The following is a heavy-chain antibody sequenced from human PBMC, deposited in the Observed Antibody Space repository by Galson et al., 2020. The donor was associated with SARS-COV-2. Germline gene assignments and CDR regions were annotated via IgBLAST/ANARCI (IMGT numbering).Heavy chain of an antibody. D-gene: IGHD1-7*01. CDR3: RTSPVVSSD. CDR2: ITSDGSVT. J-gene: IGHJ4*02. V-gene: IGHV3-74*01. CDR1: GFTFSNYW. Sequence: GGPLRLSFAASGFTFSNYWMHWVRQAPGKGLVWVSRITSDGSVTNYADSVQGRFIISRDNAKNTLYLQMNSLRAEDTAVYYCRTSPVVSSDGGQGTLVTVSS.